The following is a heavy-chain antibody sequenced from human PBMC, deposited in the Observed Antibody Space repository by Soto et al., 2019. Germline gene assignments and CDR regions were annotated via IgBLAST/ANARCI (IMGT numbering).Heavy chain of an antibody. CDR1: GGSITTYY. Sequence: SETLSLTCTVSGGSITTYYWSWIRQPPGKGLEWIGYIQSSGNTNYNPSLKSRVTISVDTSKNQFSLGLSSVTAADTALYYCARSYYLTSGKPYYFDYWGQGTLVTVSS. D-gene: IGHD3-10*01. CDR2: IQSSGNT. J-gene: IGHJ4*02. V-gene: IGHV4-59*01. CDR3: ARSYYLTSGKPYYFDY.